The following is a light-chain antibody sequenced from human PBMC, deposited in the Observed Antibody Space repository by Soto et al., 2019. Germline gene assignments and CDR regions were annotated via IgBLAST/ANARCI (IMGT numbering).Light chain of an antibody. CDR3: CSYAGSVV. J-gene: IGLJ2*01. V-gene: IGLV2-23*01. Sequence: QSVLTQPASVSGSPGQSITISCTGTSSDVGSYNLVSWYQQHPGKAPKLMIYEGSKRPSGVSNRFSGSKSGNTASLTISGLQAEDEADYYRCSYAGSVVFGGGTKVTVL. CDR1: SSDVGSYNL. CDR2: EGS.